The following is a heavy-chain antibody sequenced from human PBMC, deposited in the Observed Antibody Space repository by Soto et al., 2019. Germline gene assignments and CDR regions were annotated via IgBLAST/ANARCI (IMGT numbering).Heavy chain of an antibody. V-gene: IGHV1-46*01. J-gene: IGHJ6*02. CDR3: AREVNTVIMPGDTEDYSGLDV. D-gene: IGHD2-21*02. Sequence: ASVKVSCKASGYVFSSSFVHWVRQAPGQGLEWMAMINPTAGSTSYAHNFQGRIAVTRDTSTATVYLDLSSLRSADTAIYYCAREVNTVIMPGDTEDYSGLDVWGQGTTVTVSS. CDR1: GYVFSSSF. CDR2: INPTAGST.